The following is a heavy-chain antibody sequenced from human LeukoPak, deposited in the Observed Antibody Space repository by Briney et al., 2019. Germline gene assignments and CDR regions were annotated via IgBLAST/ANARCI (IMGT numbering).Heavy chain of an antibody. Sequence: GGSLRLSCAASGFTFSSYEMNWVRQAPGKGLEWVSYISSSGSTIYYADSVKDRFTISRDNAKNSLYLQMNSLRAEDTAVYYCAELGITMIGGVWGKGATVTISS. CDR2: ISSSGSTI. CDR1: GFTFSSYE. D-gene: IGHD3-10*02. CDR3: AELGITMIGGV. V-gene: IGHV3-48*03. J-gene: IGHJ6*04.